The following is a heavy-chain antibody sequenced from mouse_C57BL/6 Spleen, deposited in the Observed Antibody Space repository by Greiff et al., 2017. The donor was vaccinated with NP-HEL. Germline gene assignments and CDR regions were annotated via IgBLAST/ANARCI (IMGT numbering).Heavy chain of an antibody. J-gene: IGHJ2*01. CDR1: GFTFTDYY. Sequence: EVKLVESGGGLVQPGGSLSLSCAASGFTFTDYYMSWVRQPPGKALEWLGFIRNKANGYTTEYSASVKGRFTISRDNSQSILYLQMNALRAEDSATYYCARAGYYDYYFDYWGQGTTLTVSS. CDR2: IRNKANGYTT. CDR3: ARAGYYDYYFDY. V-gene: IGHV7-3*01. D-gene: IGHD2-4*01.